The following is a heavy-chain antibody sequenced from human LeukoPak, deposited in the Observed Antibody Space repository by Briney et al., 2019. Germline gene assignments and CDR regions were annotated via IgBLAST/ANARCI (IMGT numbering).Heavy chain of an antibody. CDR1: GFTVSNNY. CDR3: AREFRQTYSSGWSLDY. J-gene: IGHJ4*02. D-gene: IGHD6-19*01. V-gene: IGHV3-53*01. CDR2: IYGGRNNT. Sequence: GGSLRLSCTVSGFTVSNNYMSWVRQAPGKGLEWVSVIYGGRNNTVYADSVKGRFTVSRDNSRNTIYLQIDSLRAEDTATYYCAREFRQTYSSGWSLDYWGQGTLVTVSS.